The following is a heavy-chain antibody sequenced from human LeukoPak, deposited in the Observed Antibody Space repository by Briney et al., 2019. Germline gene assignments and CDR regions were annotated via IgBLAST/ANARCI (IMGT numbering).Heavy chain of an antibody. J-gene: IGHJ4*02. V-gene: IGHV3-30*02. CDR3: ATEALDF. CDR2: ERYDGSDK. Sequence: GGSLRLSCAASAFTFSTYGMHWVRQAPGKGLEWVAFERYDGSDKYYADSVKGRFTISRDNSKNTLYLQMNSLRAEDAAAYYCATEALDFWGQGTLVTVSS. CDR1: AFTFSTYG.